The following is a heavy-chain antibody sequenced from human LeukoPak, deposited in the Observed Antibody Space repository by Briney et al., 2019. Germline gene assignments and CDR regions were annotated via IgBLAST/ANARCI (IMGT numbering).Heavy chain of an antibody. Sequence: GGSLRLSCEASGFTFSGYGMHWVRQAPGKGLEWVAFTWDDGSNRNYADSVKGRFTISRDNNKNTLHLQMNSLRAEDSAVYYCARDDSSIDNALDVWGQGTMVTVSS. D-gene: IGHD6-13*01. V-gene: IGHV3-33*01. CDR2: TWDDGSNR. CDR3: ARDDSSIDNALDV. J-gene: IGHJ3*01. CDR1: GFTFSGYG.